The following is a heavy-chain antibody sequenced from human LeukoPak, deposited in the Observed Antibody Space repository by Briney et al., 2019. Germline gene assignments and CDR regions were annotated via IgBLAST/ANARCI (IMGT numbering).Heavy chain of an antibody. V-gene: IGHV1-69*05. CDR1: GGTFINYA. CDR3: ARGRSGIVATIPGNDAFDI. J-gene: IGHJ3*02. D-gene: IGHD5-12*01. CDR2: INPIFGTA. Sequence: SVKVSCKASGGTFINYAITWVRQAPGQGLAWMGAINPIFGTANYAQKFQGRVTIITDASTGTVYMELSSLRSDDTAVYYCARGRSGIVATIPGNDAFDIWGQGTMVTVSS.